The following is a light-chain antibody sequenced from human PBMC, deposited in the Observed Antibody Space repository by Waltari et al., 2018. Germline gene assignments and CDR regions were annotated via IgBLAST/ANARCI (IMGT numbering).Light chain of an antibody. CDR3: QQYYSAPPWT. J-gene: IGKJ1*01. Sequence: DFVLTQSPDSLAVSLGGRATINCRSSQRVFYNSDNRNYLAWYQQKPGQPPKLLISWASTRRSGVPDRFSGSGSGTDFTLTINALQAEDVAVYYCQQYYSAPPWTFGQGTKVEIK. CDR1: QRVFYNSDNRNY. CDR2: WAS. V-gene: IGKV4-1*01.